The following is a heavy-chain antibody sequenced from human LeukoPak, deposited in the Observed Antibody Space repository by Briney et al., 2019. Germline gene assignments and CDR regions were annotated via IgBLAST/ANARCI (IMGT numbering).Heavy chain of an antibody. CDR3: ARKSGYCTNGVCYHYFDY. CDR1: GGTFSSYT. D-gene: IGHD2-8*01. V-gene: IGHV1-69*02. CDR2: IIPILGIA. J-gene: IGHJ4*02. Sequence: SVKVSCKASGGTFSSYTISWVRQAPGQGLEWMGRIIPILGIANYAQKFQGRVTITADKSTSTAYMELSSLRSEDTAVYYCARKSGYCTNGVCYHYFDYWGQGTRVTVSS.